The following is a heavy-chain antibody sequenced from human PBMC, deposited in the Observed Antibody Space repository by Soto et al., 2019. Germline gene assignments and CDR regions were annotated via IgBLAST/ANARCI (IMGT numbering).Heavy chain of an antibody. Sequence: GGSLRLSCAASGFTFSSYGMHWVRQAPGKGLEWVAVISYDGSNKYYADSVKGRFTISRDNSKNTLYLQMNSLRAEDTAVYYCTLGYCISTSCCGAFDYWGQGTLVTVSS. CDR2: ISYDGSNK. CDR1: GFTFSSYG. CDR3: TLGYCISTSCCGAFDY. D-gene: IGHD2-2*01. J-gene: IGHJ4*02. V-gene: IGHV3-30*03.